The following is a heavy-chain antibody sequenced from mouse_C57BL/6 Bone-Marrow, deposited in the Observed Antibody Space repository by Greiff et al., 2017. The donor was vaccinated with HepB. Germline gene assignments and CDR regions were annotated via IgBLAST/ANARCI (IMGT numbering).Heavy chain of an antibody. CDR1: GFTFSSYA. Sequence: EVKVVESGGGLVKPGGSLKLSCAASGFTFSSYAMSWVRQTPEKRLEWVATISDGGSYTYYPDNVKGRFTISRDNAKNNLYLQMSHLKSEDTAMYYCARTGTYAMDYWGQGTSVTVSS. CDR3: ARTGTYAMDY. D-gene: IGHD3-1*01. CDR2: ISDGGSYT. J-gene: IGHJ4*01. V-gene: IGHV5-4*03.